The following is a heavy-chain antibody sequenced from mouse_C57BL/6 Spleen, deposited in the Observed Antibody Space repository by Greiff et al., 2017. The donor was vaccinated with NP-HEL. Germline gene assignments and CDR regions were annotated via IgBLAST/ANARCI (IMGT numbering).Heavy chain of an antibody. D-gene: IGHD3-3*01. V-gene: IGHV1-82*01. Sequence: VQGVESGPELVKPGASVKISCKASGYAFSSSWMNWVKQRPGKGLEWIGRIYPGDGDTNYNGKFKGKATLTADKSSSTAYMQLSSLTSEDSAVYFCARSGQGIDVWGTGTTVTVSS. CDR3: ARSGQGIDV. CDR1: GYAFSSSW. J-gene: IGHJ1*03. CDR2: IYPGDGDT.